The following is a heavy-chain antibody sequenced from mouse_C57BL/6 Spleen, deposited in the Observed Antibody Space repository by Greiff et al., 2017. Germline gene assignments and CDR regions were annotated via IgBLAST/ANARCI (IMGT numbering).Heavy chain of an antibody. V-gene: IGHV1-52*01. CDR2: IDPSDSET. J-gene: IGHJ4*01. CDR1: GYTFTSYW. Sequence: VKLQQPGAELVRPGSSVKLSCKASGYTFTSYWMHWVKQRPIQGLEWIGNIDPSDSETHYNQKFKDKATVTVDKSSSTAYMQLSSLTSEDSAVYYCARSGGNYEDAMDYWGQGTSVTVSS. CDR3: ARSGGNYEDAMDY. D-gene: IGHD1-1*02.